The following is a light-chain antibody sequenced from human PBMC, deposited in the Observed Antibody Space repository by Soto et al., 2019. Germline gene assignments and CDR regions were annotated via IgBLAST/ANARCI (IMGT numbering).Light chain of an antibody. CDR3: QQYNNWLWT. CDR1: QSINSN. Sequence: EIVMTQSPVTLSVSPGERATLSCRASQSINSNLVWYQQKPGQAPRLLIYGASTRATGIPARFSGSGSGTEXXXXXXSLQSEDFXVYYCQQYNNWLWTFGQGTKVEIK. J-gene: IGKJ1*01. V-gene: IGKV3-15*01. CDR2: GAS.